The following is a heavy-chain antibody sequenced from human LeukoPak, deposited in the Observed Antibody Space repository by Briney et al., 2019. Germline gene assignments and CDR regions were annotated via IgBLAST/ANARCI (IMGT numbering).Heavy chain of an antibody. Sequence: SETLSLTCTVSGDSMIDNNFYWGWTRQSPQKGLEWIASIYYNGRSLYNPSLRSRVTISLDAPKNQIFLKLSSVTAAATAVYYCTKDSFGAVRDSWGRGILVTVSS. CDR1: GDSMIDNNFY. J-gene: IGHJ5*02. CDR2: IYYNGRS. D-gene: IGHD1-26*01. CDR3: TKDSFGAVRDS. V-gene: IGHV4-39*07.